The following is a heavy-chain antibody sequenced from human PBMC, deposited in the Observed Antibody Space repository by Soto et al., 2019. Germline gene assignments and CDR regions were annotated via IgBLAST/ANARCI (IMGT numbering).Heavy chain of an antibody. CDR3: ASLLPFLEWEPLSNWFDP. V-gene: IGHV4-39*01. CDR1: GGSISSSSYY. CDR2: VYYSGST. J-gene: IGHJ5*02. D-gene: IGHD3-3*01. Sequence: SETLSLTCTVSGGSISSSSYYWGWIRQPPGKGLEWIGSVYYSGSTYCNPSLKSRVTISVDTSKNQFSLKLSSVTAADTAVYYFASLLPFLEWEPLSNWFDPWGQGTLVTVSS.